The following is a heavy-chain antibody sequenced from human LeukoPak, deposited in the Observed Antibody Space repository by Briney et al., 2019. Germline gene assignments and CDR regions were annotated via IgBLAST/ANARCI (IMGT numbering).Heavy chain of an antibody. V-gene: IGHV3-53*01. D-gene: IGHD1-1*01. Sequence: GGSLRLSCAASGFTVSSNPMSWVRQAPGKGLEWVSVIYSGGSTYNADSVKGRFTISRDNSKNTLYLQMNSLRAEDTAVYYCASTTTAGHFDYWGQGTLVTVSS. J-gene: IGHJ4*02. CDR1: GFTVSSNP. CDR2: IYSGGST. CDR3: ASTTTAGHFDY.